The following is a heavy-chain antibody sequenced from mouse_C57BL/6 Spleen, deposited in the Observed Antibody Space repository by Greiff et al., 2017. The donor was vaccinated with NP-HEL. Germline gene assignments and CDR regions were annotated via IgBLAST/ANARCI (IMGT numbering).Heavy chain of an antibody. CDR1: GYTFTDYN. J-gene: IGHJ1*03. CDR3: ARRGYYGSSYVGYFDV. CDR2: INPNNGGT. V-gene: IGHV1-18*01. Sequence: EVQLQQSGPELVKPGASVKIPCKASGYTFTDYNMDWVKQSHGKSLEWIGDINPNNGGTIYNQKFKGKATLTVDKSSSTAYMELRSLTSEDTAVYYCARRGYYGSSYVGYFDVWGTGTTVTVSS. D-gene: IGHD1-1*01.